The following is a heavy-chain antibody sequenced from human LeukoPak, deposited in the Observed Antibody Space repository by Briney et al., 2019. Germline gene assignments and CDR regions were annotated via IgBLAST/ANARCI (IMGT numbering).Heavy chain of an antibody. J-gene: IGHJ4*02. Sequence: SETLSLTCTVSGGYISSSSYYWGWIRQPPGKGLEWIGSIYYSGSTYYNPSLKSRVTISVDTSKNQFSLKLSSVTAADTAVYYCARLHRTQLTFDYWGQGTLVTVSS. CDR1: GGYISSSSYY. CDR2: IYYSGST. CDR3: ARLHRTQLTFDY. V-gene: IGHV4-39*01. D-gene: IGHD5-18*01.